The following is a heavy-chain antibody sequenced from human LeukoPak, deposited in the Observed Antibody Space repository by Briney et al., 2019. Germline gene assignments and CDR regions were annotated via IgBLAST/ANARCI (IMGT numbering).Heavy chain of an antibody. D-gene: IGHD3-3*01. CDR1: GGSISSYY. Sequence: PSETLSLTCTVSGGSISSYYWSWIRQPPGKGLEWIGRIYASGTTNYNPSLQSRVTMSVDTSKNQFSLILRSVTAADTAVYYCARGATIFGVVNNWYFDLWGRGTLVTVSS. CDR2: IYASGTT. CDR3: ARGATIFGVVNNWYFDL. V-gene: IGHV4-4*07. J-gene: IGHJ2*01.